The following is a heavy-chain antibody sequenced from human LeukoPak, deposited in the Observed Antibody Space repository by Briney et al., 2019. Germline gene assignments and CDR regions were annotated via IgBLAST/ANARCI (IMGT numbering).Heavy chain of an antibody. CDR3: ARFPCSGDSCYSGIRAFDI. D-gene: IGHD2-15*01. V-gene: IGHV4-34*01. J-gene: IGHJ3*02. Sequence: SETLSLTCAIYGGSFGGYYWNWIRQSPGKGLEWIGEINHSGSINYNPSLKSRVTILVDTSKNQFSLKLSSMTAADTAAYYCARFPCSGDSCYSGIRAFDIWGQGTMVTVSS. CDR2: INHSGSI. CDR1: GGSFGGYY.